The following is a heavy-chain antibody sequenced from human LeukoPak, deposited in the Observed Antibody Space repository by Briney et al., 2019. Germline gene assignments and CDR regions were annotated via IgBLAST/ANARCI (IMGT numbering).Heavy chain of an antibody. Sequence: GASVKVSCKASGYTFTSYYMHWVRQAPGQGLEWMGIINPSGGSTSYAQKFQGRVTMTRDTSTSTVYMELSSPRSEDTAVYYCARDVKYYYGSGSYYNPSYFDYWGQGTLVTVSS. CDR2: INPSGGST. D-gene: IGHD3-10*01. CDR3: ARDVKYYYGSGSYYNPSYFDY. CDR1: GYTFTSYY. V-gene: IGHV1-46*01. J-gene: IGHJ4*02.